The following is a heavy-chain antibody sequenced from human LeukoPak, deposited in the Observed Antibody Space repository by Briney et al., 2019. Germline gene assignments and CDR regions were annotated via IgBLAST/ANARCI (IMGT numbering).Heavy chain of an antibody. V-gene: IGHV1-69*05. CDR1: GGTFSSYA. D-gene: IGHD2-2*01. CDR3: AGGSSDQLLSGDY. CDR2: IIPIFGTA. Sequence: SVKVSCKASGGTFSSYAISWVRQAPGQGLEWMGRIIPIFGTANYAQKFQGRVTITTDESTSTAYMELSSLRSEDTAVYYCAGGSSDQLLSGDYWGQGTLVTVSS. J-gene: IGHJ4*02.